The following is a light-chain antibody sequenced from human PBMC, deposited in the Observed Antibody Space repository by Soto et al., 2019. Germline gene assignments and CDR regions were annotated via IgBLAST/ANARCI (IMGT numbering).Light chain of an antibody. CDR3: QQYVDWPLT. V-gene: IGKV3-15*01. J-gene: IGKJ4*01. CDR2: DAF. Sequence: EKVMTQSPATLYVSPGERATLSCRASENIKNRFAWYQQKPGQGPRLLIYDAFTRATDIPARFSGSASGTEFTLTISSLQSEDSAFYYCQQYVDWPLTLGGGTKVEIK. CDR1: ENIKNR.